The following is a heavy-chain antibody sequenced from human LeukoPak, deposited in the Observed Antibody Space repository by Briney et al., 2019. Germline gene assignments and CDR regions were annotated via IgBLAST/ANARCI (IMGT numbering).Heavy chain of an antibody. CDR2: ISSSSSSI. Sequence: GGSLRLSCAASGFTFSNYSMNWVRQAPGKGLEWVSYISSSSSSIYYADSVKGRFTISRDNAKNSLYLQMNSLRAEDTAVYYCARELGAAVGAGDYYFYYMDVWGKGTTVTVSS. J-gene: IGHJ6*03. CDR1: GFTFSNYS. V-gene: IGHV3-48*01. D-gene: IGHD6-13*01. CDR3: ARELGAAVGAGDYYFYYMDV.